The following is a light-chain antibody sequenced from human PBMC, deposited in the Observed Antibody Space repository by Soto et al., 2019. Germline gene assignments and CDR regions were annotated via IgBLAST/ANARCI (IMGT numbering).Light chain of an antibody. Sequence: DIQMTQSPSSLSASVGDRVTITCRASQSISSYLNWYQQKPGKAPKLLIYAASSLQSGVPSRFSGSGSGTDFTLTISSLQPEDVATYYCQQSYSTPWTLGQGTKVDIK. V-gene: IGKV1-39*01. CDR2: AAS. CDR1: QSISSY. CDR3: QQSYSTPWT. J-gene: IGKJ1*01.